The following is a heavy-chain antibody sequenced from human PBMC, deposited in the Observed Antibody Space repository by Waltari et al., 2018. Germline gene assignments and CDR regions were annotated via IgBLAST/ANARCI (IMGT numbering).Heavy chain of an antibody. D-gene: IGHD3-10*01. CDR2: INHSGST. J-gene: IGHJ6*02. CDR1: GGSFSGYY. V-gene: IGHV4-34*01. Sequence: QVQLQQWGAGLLKPSETLSLTCAVYGGSFSGYYWSWIRQPPGKGLEWIGEINHSGSTNYSPSLKSRVTISVDTSKNQFSLKLSSVTAADTAVYYCARVGRSYGSGSYKPYYYGMDVWGQGTTVTVSS. CDR3: ARVGRSYGSGSYKPYYYGMDV.